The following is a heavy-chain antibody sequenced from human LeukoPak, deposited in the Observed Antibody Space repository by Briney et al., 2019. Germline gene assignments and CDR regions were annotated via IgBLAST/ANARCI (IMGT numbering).Heavy chain of an antibody. Sequence: GESLKISCKGSGYSFTSYWIGWVRQLPGKGPEWMGIIYPGDSDTRYSPSFQGQVTISADKSISTAYLQWSSLKASDTAMYYCARLPTTVVTGPFDYWGQGTLVTVSS. CDR3: ARLPTTVVTGPFDY. CDR2: IYPGDSDT. D-gene: IGHD4-23*01. CDR1: GYSFTSYW. J-gene: IGHJ4*02. V-gene: IGHV5-51*01.